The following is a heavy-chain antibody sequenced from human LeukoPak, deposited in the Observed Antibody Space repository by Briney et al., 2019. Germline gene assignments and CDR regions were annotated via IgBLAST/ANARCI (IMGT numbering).Heavy chain of an antibody. Sequence: GGSLRLSCAASGFTFSSYAMHWVRQAPGKGLEWVAVISYDGSNKYYADSVKGRFTISRDNSKNTLYLRMNSLRAEDTAVYYCAKERRRAVTYFDYWGQGTLVTVSS. CDR3: AKERRRAVTYFDY. V-gene: IGHV3-30-3*01. CDR2: ISYDGSNK. D-gene: IGHD4-11*01. J-gene: IGHJ4*02. CDR1: GFTFSSYA.